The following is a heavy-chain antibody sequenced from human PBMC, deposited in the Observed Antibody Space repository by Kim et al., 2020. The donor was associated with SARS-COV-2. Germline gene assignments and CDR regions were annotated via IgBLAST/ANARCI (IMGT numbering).Heavy chain of an antibody. J-gene: IGHJ4*02. CDR1: GYTFTSYG. V-gene: IGHV1-18*04. CDR2: ISAYNGNT. D-gene: IGHD3-3*01. CDR3: ARSIGTRYPYDFWSGYYGPADY. Sequence: ASVKVSCKASGYTFTSYGISWVRQAPGQGLEWMGWISAYNGNTNYAQKLQGRVTMTTDTSTSTAYMELRSLRSYDTAVYYCARSIGTRYPYDFWSGYYGPADYWGQGTLVTVSS.